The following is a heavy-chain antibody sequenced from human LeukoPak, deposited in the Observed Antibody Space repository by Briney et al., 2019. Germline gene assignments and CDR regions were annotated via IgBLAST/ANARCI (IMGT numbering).Heavy chain of an antibody. CDR1: GYTFTSYG. Sequence: ASVKVSCEASGYTFTSYGISWVRQAPGQGLEWMGWISAYNGNTNYAQKLQGRVTMTTDTSTSTAYMELRSLRSDDTAVYYCARAGPYYDSSGYYYQCDYWGQGTLVTVSS. J-gene: IGHJ4*02. CDR2: ISAYNGNT. V-gene: IGHV1-18*01. D-gene: IGHD3-22*01. CDR3: ARAGPYYDSSGYYYQCDY.